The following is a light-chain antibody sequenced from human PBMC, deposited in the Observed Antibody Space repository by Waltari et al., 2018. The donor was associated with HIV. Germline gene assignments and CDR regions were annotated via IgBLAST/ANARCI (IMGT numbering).Light chain of an antibody. Sequence: EIVLTQSPATLSLSPGERTTLSCRASQSVSSYLAWYQQKPGQAPRLLIYGASSRATGIPDRFSGSGSGTDFTLTISRLEAEDFAVYYCQHYGTSPRTTFGQGTKLEIK. V-gene: IGKV3-20*01. CDR2: GAS. CDR3: QHYGTSPRTT. J-gene: IGKJ2*01. CDR1: QSVSSY.